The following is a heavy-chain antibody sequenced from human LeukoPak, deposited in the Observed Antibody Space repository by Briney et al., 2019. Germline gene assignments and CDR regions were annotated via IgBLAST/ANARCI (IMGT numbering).Heavy chain of an antibody. D-gene: IGHD5-12*01. CDR3: ARMAATTPMSYYGMDV. CDR1: GGSISSYY. Sequence: SETLSLTCTVSGGSISSYYWSWIRQPPGKGLEWIGYIYYSGSTNYNPSLKSRVTISVDTSKNQFSLKLSSVTAADTAVYYCARMAATTPMSYYGMDVWGQGTTVTVSS. V-gene: IGHV4-59*01. J-gene: IGHJ6*02. CDR2: IYYSGST.